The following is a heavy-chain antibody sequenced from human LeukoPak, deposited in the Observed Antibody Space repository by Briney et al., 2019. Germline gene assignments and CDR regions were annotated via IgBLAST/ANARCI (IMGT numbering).Heavy chain of an antibody. J-gene: IGHJ2*01. Sequence: PSETLSLTCTVSGASITSSSYYWGWIRQPPGKGREWVGSIYYSGNTYYNTSIKSRGNIYVDTHNNQFSLKLTSVTAADTAVYYCARRKSRWYFDLWGRGTLVTVSS. V-gene: IGHV4-39*01. CDR1: GASITSSSYY. CDR2: IYYSGNT. CDR3: ARRKSRWYFDL.